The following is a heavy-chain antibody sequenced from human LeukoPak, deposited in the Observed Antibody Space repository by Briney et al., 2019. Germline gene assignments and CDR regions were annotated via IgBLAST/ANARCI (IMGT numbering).Heavy chain of an antibody. V-gene: IGHV4-59*01. Sequence: SETLSPTCTVSGGSISSYYWSWIRLPPGKGLEWIGYIYYTGATYYNPSLKSRATISLDTSKNQFFLKLTSVTAADAAVYYCARAGYSYGTGYYFDYWGQGALVIVSA. J-gene: IGHJ4*02. D-gene: IGHD5-18*01. CDR2: IYYTGAT. CDR1: GGSISSYY. CDR3: ARAGYSYGTGYYFDY.